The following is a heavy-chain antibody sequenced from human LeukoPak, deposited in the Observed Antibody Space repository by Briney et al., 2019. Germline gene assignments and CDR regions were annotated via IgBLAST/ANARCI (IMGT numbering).Heavy chain of an antibody. V-gene: IGHV3-53*01. D-gene: IGHD5-18*01. Sequence: GGSLRLSCAASGFTVSSNYMSWVRQAPGKGLEWVSVIYSGGSTYYADSVKGRFTISRDNSKNTLYLQMNSLRAEDTAVYYCARWSKLWLYFDYWGQGTLVTVSS. CDR2: IYSGGST. J-gene: IGHJ4*02. CDR3: ARWSKLWLYFDY. CDR1: GFTVSSNY.